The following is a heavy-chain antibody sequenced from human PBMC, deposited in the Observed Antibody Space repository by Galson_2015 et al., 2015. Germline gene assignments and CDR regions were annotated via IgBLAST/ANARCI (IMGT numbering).Heavy chain of an antibody. CDR3: TTDFSDGWFGG. CDR2: IKSKSVGGTT. D-gene: IGHD3-10*01. V-gene: IGHV3-15*01. J-gene: IGHJ4*02. CDR1: GFTFSNAW. Sequence: SLRLSCAASGFTFSNAWMNWVRQAPGKGLEWVGRIKSKSVGGTTDYAAPVKGRFTVSRDDSKNMAYLQMNSLKPEDTAMYYCTTDFSDGWFGGWGQGTLVTVPS.